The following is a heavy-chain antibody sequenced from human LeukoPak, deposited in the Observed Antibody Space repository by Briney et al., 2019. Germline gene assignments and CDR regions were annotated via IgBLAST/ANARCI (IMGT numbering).Heavy chain of an antibody. CDR2: ISGNGGTT. Sequence: GGSLRLSCAASGFTFNKYVMHWVRQAPGKGLEYVSAISGNGGTTYYANSVKGRFTISRDNSKNTLYLQMGSLRAEDMAVYYCARAGFCSGGSCYPSEFDYWGQGTLVTVSS. D-gene: IGHD2-15*01. CDR3: ARAGFCSGGSCYPSEFDY. CDR1: GFTFNKYV. V-gene: IGHV3-64*01. J-gene: IGHJ4*02.